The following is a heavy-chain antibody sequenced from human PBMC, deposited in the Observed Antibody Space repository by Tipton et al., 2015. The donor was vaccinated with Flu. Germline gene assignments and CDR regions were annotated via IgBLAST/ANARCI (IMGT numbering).Heavy chain of an antibody. V-gene: IGHV4-38-2*01. D-gene: IGHD3-10*01. CDR1: GYSISSGYY. CDR2: IYHSGST. CDR3: ARHRGSGSYYMWDY. Sequence: TLSLTCAVSGYSISSGYYWGWIRQPPGKGLEWIGSIYHSGSTHYNPSLKSRVTISADTAKNQFSLRLSSVTAADTAVYYCARHRGSGSYYMWDYWGQGTLVTVSS. J-gene: IGHJ4*02.